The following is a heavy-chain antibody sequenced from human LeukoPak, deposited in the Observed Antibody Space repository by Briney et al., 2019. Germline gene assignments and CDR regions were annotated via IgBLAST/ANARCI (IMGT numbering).Heavy chain of an antibody. Sequence: GESLKISCKGSGYSFTSYWIGWVCQMPGKGPEWMGIIYPGDSDTRYSPSFQGQVTISADKSISTAYLQWSSLKASDTAMYYCATLDIVVVPAAGDAFDIWGQGTMVTVSS. D-gene: IGHD2-2*03. CDR3: ATLDIVVVPAAGDAFDI. CDR1: GYSFTSYW. V-gene: IGHV5-51*01. J-gene: IGHJ3*02. CDR2: IYPGDSDT.